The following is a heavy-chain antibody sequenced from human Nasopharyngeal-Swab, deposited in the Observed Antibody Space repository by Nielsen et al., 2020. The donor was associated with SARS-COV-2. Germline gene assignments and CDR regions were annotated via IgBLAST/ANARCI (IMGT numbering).Heavy chain of an antibody. CDR2: ISYDGSNK. V-gene: IGHV3-30*03. Sequence: GGSLRLSCAASGFTFSSYGMHWARQAPGKGLEWVAVISYDGSNKYYADSVKGRFTISRDNSKNTLYLQMNSLRAEDTAVYYCARSYYGAYYYGMDVWGQGTTVTVSS. J-gene: IGHJ6*02. CDR1: GFTFSSYG. D-gene: IGHD4-17*01. CDR3: ARSYYGAYYYGMDV.